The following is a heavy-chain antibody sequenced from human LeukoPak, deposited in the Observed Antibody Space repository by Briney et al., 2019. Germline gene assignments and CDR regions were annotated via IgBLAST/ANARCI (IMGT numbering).Heavy chain of an antibody. V-gene: IGHV1-2*02. CDR2: INTNTGGT. CDR1: GYRFTDYW. D-gene: IGHD3-10*01. Sequence: GASVKVSCKASGYRFTDYWIQWVRQAPGQGREWMGWINTNTGGTVYAQKFQGRVTVTRDTSLTTSYMDLSRLTSDDTAVYYCARGGSFHEFDIWGQGTMVIVSS. CDR3: ARGGSFHEFDI. J-gene: IGHJ3*02.